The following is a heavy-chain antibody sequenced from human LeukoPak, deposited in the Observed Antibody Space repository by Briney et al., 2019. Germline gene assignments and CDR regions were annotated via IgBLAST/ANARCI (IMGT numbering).Heavy chain of an antibody. Sequence: SETLSLTCTVSGGPISSYYWSWIRQPPGKGLEWIGYIYYSGSTNYNPSLKSRVTISVDTSKNQFSLKLSSVTAADTAVYYCARHAVVVVVAALGWYFDYWGQGTLVTVSS. J-gene: IGHJ4*02. V-gene: IGHV4-59*08. CDR1: GGPISSYY. CDR3: ARHAVVVVVAALGWYFDY. D-gene: IGHD2-15*01. CDR2: IYYSGST.